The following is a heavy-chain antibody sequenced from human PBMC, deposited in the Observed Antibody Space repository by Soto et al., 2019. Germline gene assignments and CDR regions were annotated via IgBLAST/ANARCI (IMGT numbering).Heavy chain of an antibody. CDR1: GFTFSSYA. CDR3: TKGPIVGVVTHYFDS. D-gene: IGHD3-3*01. CDR2: VSGGGDGT. Sequence: EVQLLESGGGLVQPGGSLRLSCAASGFTFSSYAMNWVLQAPGKGLEWVASVSGGGDGTYYADSVKGRFTISRDNSKNTLYLQMKSLRAQAKAVYFCTKGPIVGVVTHYFDSWGQGTLVTVSS. J-gene: IGHJ4*02. V-gene: IGHV3-23*01.